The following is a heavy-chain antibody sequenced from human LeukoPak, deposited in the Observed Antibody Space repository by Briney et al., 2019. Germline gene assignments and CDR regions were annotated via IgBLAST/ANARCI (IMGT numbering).Heavy chain of an antibody. CDR2: ISYTGST. V-gene: IGHV4-34*01. CDR3: ARRITGTTSDSFDS. D-gene: IGHD1-20*01. J-gene: IGHJ4*02. Sequence: SETLSLTCAVYRGSFSGYYWSWIRQPPGKGLEWIGSISYTGSTYYNPSLKSRVIISVDTSKNQFSLKLSSVTAADTAVYYCARRITGTTSDSFDSWGKGTLVTVSS. CDR1: RGSFSGYY.